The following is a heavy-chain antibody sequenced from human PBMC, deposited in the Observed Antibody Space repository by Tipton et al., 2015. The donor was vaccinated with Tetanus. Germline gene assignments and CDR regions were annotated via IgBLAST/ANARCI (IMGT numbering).Heavy chain of an antibody. CDR3: ARGPDGGLVSSGWYWFDP. J-gene: IGHJ5*02. Sequence: QMQLVQSEAEVKKPGASVKVSCKASGYTFTSYDINWVRQATGQGLEWMGWMNPNSGNTGYAQKFQGRVTMTRNTSISTAYMELSSLRSEDTAVYYCARGPDGGLVSSGWYWFDPWGQGTLVTVSS. CDR1: GYTFTSYD. CDR2: MNPNSGNT. D-gene: IGHD6-19*01. V-gene: IGHV1-8*01.